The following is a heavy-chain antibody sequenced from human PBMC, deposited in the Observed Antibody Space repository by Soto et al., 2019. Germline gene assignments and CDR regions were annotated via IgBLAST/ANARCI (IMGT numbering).Heavy chain of an antibody. CDR1: GFTFNNYA. Sequence: GGSLRLSCAASGFTFNNYAMGWVRQAPGKGLEWVSAITDSGSDTYYLDSVKGRFTISRDNSKNTLYLQMNSRTAEDTAIYYCAQLGSSSWSPHYYFDYWGQGTLVTVSS. D-gene: IGHD2-2*01. J-gene: IGHJ4*02. CDR2: ITDSGSDT. CDR3: AQLGSSSWSPHYYFDY. V-gene: IGHV3-23*01.